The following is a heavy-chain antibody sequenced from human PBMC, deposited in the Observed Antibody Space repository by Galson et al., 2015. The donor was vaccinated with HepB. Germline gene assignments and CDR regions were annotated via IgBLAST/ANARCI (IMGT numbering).Heavy chain of an antibody. Sequence: SVKVSCKVSGYTLTELSMHWVRQAPGKGLEWMGGFDPEDGETIYAQKFQGRVTMTEDTSTDTAYMELSRLRSEDTSVYYCATTLGLYSSSWSGTLDYWGQGTLVTVSS. CDR3: ATTLGLYSSSWSGTLDY. D-gene: IGHD6-13*01. CDR1: GYTLTELS. J-gene: IGHJ4*02. V-gene: IGHV1-24*01. CDR2: FDPEDGET.